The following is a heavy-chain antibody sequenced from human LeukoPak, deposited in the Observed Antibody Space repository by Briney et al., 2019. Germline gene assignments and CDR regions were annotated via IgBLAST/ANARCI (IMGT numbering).Heavy chain of an antibody. D-gene: IGHD6-19*01. CDR2: IKQDGSEK. Sequence: GGSLRLSCAASGFTFSSCWMSWVRQAPGKGLEWVANIKQDGSEKYYVDSVKGRFTISRDNAKNSLYLQMNSLRAEDTAVYYCARGIAVVDYWGQGTLVTVSS. CDR3: ARGIAVVDY. CDR1: GFTFSSCW. J-gene: IGHJ4*02. V-gene: IGHV3-7*01.